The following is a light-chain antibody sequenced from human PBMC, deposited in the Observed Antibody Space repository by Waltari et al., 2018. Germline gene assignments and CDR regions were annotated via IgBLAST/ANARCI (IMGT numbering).Light chain of an antibody. CDR2: SNN. CDR3: AAWDDSLNGWV. CDR1: SSNIGSNT. J-gene: IGLJ3*02. V-gene: IGLV1-44*01. Sequence: QSVLTQPPSASGTPGQRVTISCSGSSSNIGSNTVNWYQQLPGTAPKLLIYSNNPRPSGVPDRFSGSKFGTSASLAISGLQSEDEADYYCAAWDDSLNGWVFGGGTKLTVL.